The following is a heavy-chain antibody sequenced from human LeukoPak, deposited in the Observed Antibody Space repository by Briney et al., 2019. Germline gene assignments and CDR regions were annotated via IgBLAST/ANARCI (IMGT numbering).Heavy chain of an antibody. CDR3: ASGGYGDYVSYFDY. CDR2: IYHSGST. CDR1: GYSISSGYY. V-gene: IGHV4-38-2*02. D-gene: IGHD4-17*01. Sequence: PSETLSLTCTVSGYSISSGYYWGWIRQPPGKGLEWIGSIYHSGSTYYNPSLKSRVTISVDTSKNQFSLKLSSVTAADTAVYYCASGGYGDYVSYFDYWGQGTLVTVSS. J-gene: IGHJ4*02.